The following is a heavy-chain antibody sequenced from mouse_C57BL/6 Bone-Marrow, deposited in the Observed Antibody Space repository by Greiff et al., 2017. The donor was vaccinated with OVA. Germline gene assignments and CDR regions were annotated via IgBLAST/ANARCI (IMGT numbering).Heavy chain of an antibody. CDR2: IDPSDSYT. J-gene: IGHJ1*03. CDR3: ARRLPLYCYFDV. Sequence: QVQLQQPGAELVMPGASVKLSCKASGYTFTSYWMHWVKQRPGQGLEWIGEIDPSDSYTNYNQKFKGKSTLTVDKSSSTAYMQLSSLTSEDSAVYYCARRLPLYCYFDVWGTGTTVTVSS. D-gene: IGHD3-2*02. V-gene: IGHV1-69*01. CDR1: GYTFTSYW.